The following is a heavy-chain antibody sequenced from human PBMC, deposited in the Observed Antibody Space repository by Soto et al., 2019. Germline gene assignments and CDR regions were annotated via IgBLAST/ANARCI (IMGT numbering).Heavy chain of an antibody. Sequence: GGSLRLSCAASGFTFSSYGMHWVRQAPGKGLEWVAVIWYDGSNKYYADSVKGRFTISRDNSKNTLYLQMNSLRAEDTAVYYCAKTSSGWYEFDYWGQGTLVTVSS. D-gene: IGHD6-19*01. J-gene: IGHJ4*02. CDR3: AKTSSGWYEFDY. V-gene: IGHV3-33*06. CDR1: GFTFSSYG. CDR2: IWYDGSNK.